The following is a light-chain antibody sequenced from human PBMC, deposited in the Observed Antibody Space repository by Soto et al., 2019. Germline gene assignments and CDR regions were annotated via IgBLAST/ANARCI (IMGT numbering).Light chain of an antibody. Sequence: DIQMTQSPSTLSASVGHRVTITCRASQSISSWLAWYQQKAGKASKLLIYKASSLESWVASRFSGSGSGTEFTLTISSLQPDDFATYYFHQYNSYWPFGRGTKVELK. CDR1: QSISSW. CDR2: KAS. V-gene: IGKV1-5*03. J-gene: IGKJ1*01. CDR3: HQYNSYWP.